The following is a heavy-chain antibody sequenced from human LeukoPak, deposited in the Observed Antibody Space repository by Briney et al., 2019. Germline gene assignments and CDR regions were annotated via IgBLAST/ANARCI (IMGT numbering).Heavy chain of an antibody. V-gene: IGHV3-48*04. J-gene: IGHJ4*02. D-gene: IGHD4-17*01. CDR2: TSSSNSTI. Sequence: PGGSLRLSCAASGFTVSSNYMSWVRQAPGTGLEWVSYTSSSNSTIYYADSVKGRFTISRDNAKNSLYLQMISLRAEDTAVYYCARDHRDVTRPVNMEIDYWGQGTLVTVSS. CDR3: ARDHRDVTRPVNMEIDY. CDR1: GFTVSSNY.